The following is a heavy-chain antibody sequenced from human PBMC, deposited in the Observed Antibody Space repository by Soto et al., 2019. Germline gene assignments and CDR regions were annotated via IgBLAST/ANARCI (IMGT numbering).Heavy chain of an antibody. CDR1: GFTFSGLY. CDR3: AKGRSYYYYYGVDV. J-gene: IGHJ6*02. V-gene: IGHV3-11*01. CDR2: IDSSGVKK. Sequence: GGSLRLSCAASGFTFSGLYMSWIRQAPGKGLEWVSCIDSSGVKKYYAESVRGRFTISRDNPKNSLYLQMNSLRAEDTAVYYCAKGRSYYYYYGVDVWGQGTTVTVSS.